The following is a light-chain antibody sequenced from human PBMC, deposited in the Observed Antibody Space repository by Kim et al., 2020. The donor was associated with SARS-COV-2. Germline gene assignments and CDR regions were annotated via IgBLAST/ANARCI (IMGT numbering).Light chain of an antibody. CDR1: KSGSKG. CDR3: QVWDSRSVV. J-gene: IGLJ2*01. CDR2: NDS. V-gene: IGLV3-21*03. Sequence: VATGKTCRFHGGGNKSGSKGVRGCQPKQGRAPVLVVYNDSDRPVGLPERLSGTNPGNTDTLTISRGEAGDEPDYYCQVWDSRSVVFGGGTQLTV.